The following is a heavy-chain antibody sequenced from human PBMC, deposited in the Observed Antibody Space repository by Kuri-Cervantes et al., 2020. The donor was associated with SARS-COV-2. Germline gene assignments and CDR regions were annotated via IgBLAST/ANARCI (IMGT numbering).Heavy chain of an antibody. V-gene: IGHV4-39*01. J-gene: IGHJ4*02. D-gene: IGHD6-6*01. CDR3: ASIAARPYFDY. CDR2: IYYSGST. CDR1: GGSISSSSYY. Sequence: ESLKISCTVSGGSISSSSYYWGWIRQPPGKGLEWIGSIYYSGSTYYNPSLKSRVTISVDTSKNQFSLKLSSVTAADTAVYYCASIAARPYFDYWGQGTLVTDSS.